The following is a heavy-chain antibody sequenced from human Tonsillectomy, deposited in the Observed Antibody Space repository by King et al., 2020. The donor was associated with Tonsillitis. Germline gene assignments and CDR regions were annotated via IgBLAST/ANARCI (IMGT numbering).Heavy chain of an antibody. J-gene: IGHJ6*02. V-gene: IGHV1-2*02. Sequence: QLVQSGAEVKKPGASVKVSCKAPGYTFTGYYMHWVRQAPGQGREWMGWINPNSGGTNYAQKFQGRVTMTRDTSISTAYMELSRLRSDDTALYYCARVGVTVPLVYCSSTSCYRSDYYGMDVWGQGTTVTVSS. CDR3: ARVGVTVPLVYCSSTSCYRSDYYGMDV. CDR1: GYTFTGYY. CDR2: INPNSGGT. D-gene: IGHD2-2*02.